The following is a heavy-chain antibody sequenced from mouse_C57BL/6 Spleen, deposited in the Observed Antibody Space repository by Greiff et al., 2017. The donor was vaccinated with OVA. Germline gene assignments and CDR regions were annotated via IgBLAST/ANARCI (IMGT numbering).Heavy chain of an antibody. CDR3: AREGYDGFAY. D-gene: IGHD2-2*01. J-gene: IGHJ3*01. Sequence: VQLQQSDAELVKPGASVKISCKVSGYTFTDHTIHWMKQRPEQGLEWIGYIYPRDGSTNYNEKFKSKATLTVDTSSSTAYMQLSSLTSEDSAVYYCAREGYDGFAYWGQGTLVTVSA. V-gene: IGHV1-78*01. CDR2: IYPRDGST. CDR1: GYTFTDHT.